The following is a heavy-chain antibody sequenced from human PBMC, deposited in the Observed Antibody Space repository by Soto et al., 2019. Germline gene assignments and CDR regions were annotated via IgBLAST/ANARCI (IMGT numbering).Heavy chain of an antibody. CDR3: AREGYSSGYYYYYGMDV. J-gene: IGHJ6*02. CDR1: GGSINSGDSY. Sequence: SETLSLTCSVSGGSINSGDSYWSWIRQPPGKGLEWIGYIYYSGSTNYNPSLKSRVTISVDTSKNQFSLKLSSVTAADTAVYYCAREGYSSGYYYYYGMDVWGQGTTVTVSS. V-gene: IGHV4-61*08. D-gene: IGHD3-22*01. CDR2: IYYSGST.